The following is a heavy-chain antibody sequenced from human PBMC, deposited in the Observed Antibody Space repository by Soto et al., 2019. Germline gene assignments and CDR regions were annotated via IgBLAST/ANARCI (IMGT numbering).Heavy chain of an antibody. CDR2: IHSDGITT. CDR1: GFTFSTYW. V-gene: IGHV3-74*01. D-gene: IGHD1-1*01. J-gene: IGHJ3*01. CDR3: ARGPTPAFAF. Sequence: PGGSLRLSCAASGFTFSTYWMHWVRQAPGKGLVWVSRIHSDGITTLYADSVTGRFTISRDNAKNTVFLQMNSLRAEDTAVYYCARGPTPAFAFWGRGTMVTVSS.